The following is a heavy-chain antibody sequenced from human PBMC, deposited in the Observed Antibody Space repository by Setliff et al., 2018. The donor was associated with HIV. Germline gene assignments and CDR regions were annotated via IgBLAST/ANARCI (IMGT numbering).Heavy chain of an antibody. J-gene: IGHJ4*02. V-gene: IGHV3-21*01. CDR3: ARESYNYGYND. Sequence: PGGSLRLSCAASGFTFSSYSMNWVRQAPGKGLEWVSSIGTTSTYIYYADSVKGRFTISRDNAKNSLYLQMNSLRAEDTAVYYCARESYNYGYNDWGQGTLVTVSS. CDR1: GFTFSSYS. D-gene: IGHD5-18*01. CDR2: IGTTSTYI.